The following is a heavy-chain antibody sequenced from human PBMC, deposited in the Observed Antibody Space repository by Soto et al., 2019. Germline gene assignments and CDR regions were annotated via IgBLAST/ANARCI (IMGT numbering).Heavy chain of an antibody. CDR1: GFTFSSNA. V-gene: IGHV3-23*01. CDR3: AKRHYYGSGSFALAT. Sequence: EVRLLESGGGLVQPGGSLRLSCAGSGFTFSSNAMSWVRQAPGKWLEWVSSVSGDGYASDYADSVKGRFTVSRHNSRNPLYLQMDSLRAEDTAVYYCAKRHYYGSGSFALATWGQGTLVTVSS. D-gene: IGHD3-10*01. J-gene: IGHJ4*03. CDR2: VSGDGYAS.